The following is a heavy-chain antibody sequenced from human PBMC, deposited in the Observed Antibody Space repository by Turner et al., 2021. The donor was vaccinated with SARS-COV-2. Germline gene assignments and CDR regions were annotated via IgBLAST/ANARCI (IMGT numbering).Heavy chain of an antibody. V-gene: IGHV4-39*01. Sequence: QVQRQESGSGLGKPSETVSPTCTVSGNSVSSSDFYWGWIRQPTGEGLEWIATIYYTGGTLYNSSFKSRVTISMDTSKNQFSLKLNSVTAADTAVYFCARHTGYFAYWGQGLLVTVSS. CDR2: IYYTGGT. J-gene: IGHJ4*02. CDR1: GNSVSSSDFY. CDR3: ARHTGYFAY.